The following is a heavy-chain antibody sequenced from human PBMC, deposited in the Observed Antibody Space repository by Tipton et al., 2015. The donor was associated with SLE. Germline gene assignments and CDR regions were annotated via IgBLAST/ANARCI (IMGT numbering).Heavy chain of an antibody. CDR3: ARDREFLWYETVGDAFEH. Sequence: TLSLTCAVSGSSITNGYYWGWIRQPPGKGLEWIGSTYHSGNTYYNPSLKNRITISIDTSKNQFSLKLTSVTAADSAVYFCARDREFLWYETVGDAFEHWGQGKMVTVSS. CDR1: GSSITNGYY. CDR2: TYHSGNT. V-gene: IGHV4-38-2*02. D-gene: IGHD6-13*01. J-gene: IGHJ3*01.